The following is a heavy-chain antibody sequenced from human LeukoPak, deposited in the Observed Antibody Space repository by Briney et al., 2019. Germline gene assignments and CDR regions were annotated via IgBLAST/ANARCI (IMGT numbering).Heavy chain of an antibody. D-gene: IGHD1-26*01. CDR3: ARGVGATSYFDY. J-gene: IGHJ4*02. Sequence: EPSETLSLTCTVSGGSISSYYWSWIRQPPGKGLEWIGYIYYSGSTNYNPSLKSRVTISVDTSKNQFSLKLSSVTAADTAVYYCARGVGATSYFDYWGQGTLVTVSS. V-gene: IGHV4-59*01. CDR2: IYYSGST. CDR1: GGSISSYY.